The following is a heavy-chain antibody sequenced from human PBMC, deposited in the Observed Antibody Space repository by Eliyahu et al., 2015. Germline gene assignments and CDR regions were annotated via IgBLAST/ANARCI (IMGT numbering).Heavy chain of an antibody. CDR3: ANRRFKASAQLSPK. V-gene: IGHV4-34*01. CDR2: INHSGTT. D-gene: IGHD1-1*01. Sequence: QVQLQQWGAGLLKPSETLSLXCAXYGGSFSDYYWSWIRQPPGKGLEWIGEINHSGTTNYNPSLKSRVTISVDTSKNQFSLKLTSVTAADTAVYYCANRRFKASAQLSPKWGQXTLVTVSS. J-gene: IGHJ4*02. CDR1: GGSFSDYY.